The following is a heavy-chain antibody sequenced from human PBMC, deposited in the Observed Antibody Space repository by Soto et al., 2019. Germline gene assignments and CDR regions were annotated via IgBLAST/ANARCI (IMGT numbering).Heavy chain of an antibody. CDR1: GGSISSYY. D-gene: IGHD3-3*01. CDR2: IYYSGST. CDR3: ARDFAYFDS. V-gene: IGHV4-59*01. Sequence: SETLSLTCTVSGGSISSYYWSWIRQPPGKGLEWIGYIYYSGSTNYNPSLKSRVTISVDTSKNQSSLKLSSVTAADTAVYYCARDFAYFDSWGQGTLVTVSS. J-gene: IGHJ4*02.